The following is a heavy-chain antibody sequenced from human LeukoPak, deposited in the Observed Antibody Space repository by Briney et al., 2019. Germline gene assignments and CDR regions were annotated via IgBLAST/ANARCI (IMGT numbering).Heavy chain of an antibody. CDR2: IGASGGGK. Sequence: GGSLRLSCAVSGFTFNNYVMNWVRQAPGKGREWVSSIGASGGGKYYADSVKGRFTISRDNSKNTVSLQMNSLRAEDTALYYCAKSGPGTMTFDGFDIWGQGTVVTVSS. V-gene: IGHV3-23*01. CDR3: AKSGPGTMTFDGFDI. CDR1: GFTFNNYV. J-gene: IGHJ3*02.